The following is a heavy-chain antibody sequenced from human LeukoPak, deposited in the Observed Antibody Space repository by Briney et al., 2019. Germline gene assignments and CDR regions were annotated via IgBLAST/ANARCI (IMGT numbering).Heavy chain of an antibody. Sequence: GGSLRLSCAASGFTFSSYGMHWVRQAPGKGLEWVAVIWYDGSNKYYADSVKGRFTISRDYSKNTLYLQMKSLRAEDTAVYYCARELEIAVAGTLGYWGQGTLVTVSS. CDR3: ARELEIAVAGTLGY. CDR2: IWYDGSNK. CDR1: GFTFSSYG. V-gene: IGHV3-33*01. J-gene: IGHJ4*02. D-gene: IGHD6-19*01.